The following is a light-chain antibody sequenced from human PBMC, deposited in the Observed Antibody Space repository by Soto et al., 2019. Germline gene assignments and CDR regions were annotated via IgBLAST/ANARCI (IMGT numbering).Light chain of an antibody. CDR2: GAS. Sequence: DIQMTQSPSSVSASVGDRVTFTCRASQGIRNWLAWYQHRPGKAPKRLIYGASTLQSGVPSRFSGSGSGTEFTLTIRSLQPDDFATYYCKQYNTYSVTFGQGTKVDIK. CDR3: KQYNTYSVT. V-gene: IGKV1D-16*01. CDR1: QGIRNW. J-gene: IGKJ1*01.